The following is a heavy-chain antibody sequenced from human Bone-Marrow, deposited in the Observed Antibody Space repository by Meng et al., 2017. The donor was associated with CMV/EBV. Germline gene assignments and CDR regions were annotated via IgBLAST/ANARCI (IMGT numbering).Heavy chain of an antibody. J-gene: IGHJ4*02. CDR1: GFTFSSYW. CDR2: IKQDGSEK. CDR3: ARGDDFWSGYYYFDY. Sequence: GESLKISCAASGFTFSSYWMSWVRQAPGKGLEWVANIKQDGSEKYYVDSVKGRFTISRDNAKNSLYLQMNSLRAEDTAVYYCARGDDFWSGYYYFDYWGQGTLVTVSS. V-gene: IGHV3-7*01. D-gene: IGHD3-3*01.